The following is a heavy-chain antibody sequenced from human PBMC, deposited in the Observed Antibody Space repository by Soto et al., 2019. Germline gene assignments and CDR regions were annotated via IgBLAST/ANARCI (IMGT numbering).Heavy chain of an antibody. D-gene: IGHD2-21*01. CDR2: ISLDGSNR. CDR3: ASWGHIVPVSPTDFDH. Sequence: AGTLRLSCAASGFTFSTYWLNWVCQPPRQGLMWVSRISLDGSNRSYSDSVVGRLTVSRDNTKNTLYLQRHSRRAEDTAMYYCASWGHIVPVSPTDFDHWGEGTLVTVS. V-gene: IGHV3-74*01. J-gene: IGHJ4*02. CDR1: GFTFSTYW.